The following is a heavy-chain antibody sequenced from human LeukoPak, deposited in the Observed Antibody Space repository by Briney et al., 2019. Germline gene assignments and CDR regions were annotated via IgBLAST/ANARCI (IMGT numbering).Heavy chain of an antibody. CDR1: GFTFSSYW. CDR2: INSDGSST. J-gene: IGHJ6*04. Sequence: PGGSLRLSCAASGFTFSSYWMHWVRQAPGKGLVWVSRINSDGSSTSYADSVKGRFTISRDNAKNTLYLRMNSLRAEDTAVYYCARDSPGVVPAAIVDGMDVWGKGTTVTVSS. CDR3: ARDSPGVVPAAIVDGMDV. V-gene: IGHV3-74*01. D-gene: IGHD2-2*02.